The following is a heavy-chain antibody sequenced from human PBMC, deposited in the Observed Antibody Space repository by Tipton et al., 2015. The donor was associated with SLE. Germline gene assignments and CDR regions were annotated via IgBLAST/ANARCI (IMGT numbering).Heavy chain of an antibody. Sequence: TLSLTCTVSGVSVTNYYWSWIRQPPGKRLEWIGFIQGRENTNYNPSLESRVTISVDTSKNQFSLQLTSVTAADTAVYFCARFRGAHSSDTSPSLADSWGHGILVTVS. D-gene: IGHD3-22*01. J-gene: IGHJ5*01. CDR2: IQGRENT. CDR3: ARFRGAHSSDTSPSLADS. V-gene: IGHV4-59*02. CDR1: GVSVTNYY.